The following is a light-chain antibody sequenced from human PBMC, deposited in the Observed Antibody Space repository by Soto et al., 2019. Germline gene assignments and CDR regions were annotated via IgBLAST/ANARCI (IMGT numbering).Light chain of an antibody. CDR2: DAS. J-gene: IGKJ5*01. CDR1: QSVSSY. CDR3: QPRSNWFT. V-gene: IGKV3-11*01. Sequence: QLAGTRSMYKGGRSTLSCRASQSVSSYLAWYQQKPGQAPRLLIYDASNRATGIPARFSGSGSGTDFTLTISSLETEDSAVYYCQPRSNWFTFGQGTLLAVK.